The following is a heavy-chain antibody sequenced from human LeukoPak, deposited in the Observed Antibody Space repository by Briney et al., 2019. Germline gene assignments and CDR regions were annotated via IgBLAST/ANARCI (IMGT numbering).Heavy chain of an antibody. CDR3: ATAVYEYWSRYESTYVNS. CDR1: GYAFTDYY. D-gene: IGHD3-3*01. J-gene: IGHJ5*02. Sequence: ASVKISCKASGYAFTDYYMHWVQQAPGKGLERMGRVDPEDGETIYAGKFQGRGTITADTSTDIVFMDLSSLRSEDTAGYYCATAVYEYWSRYESTYVNSWGQGTLVTVSS. CDR2: VDPEDGET. V-gene: IGHV1-69-2*01.